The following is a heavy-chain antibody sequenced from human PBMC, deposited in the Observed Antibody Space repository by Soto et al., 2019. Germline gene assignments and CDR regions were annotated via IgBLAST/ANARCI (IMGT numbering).Heavy chain of an antibody. CDR3: ASVGLLYSSSPRPGRDAFDI. J-gene: IGHJ3*02. CDR1: GYTFTGYY. D-gene: IGHD6-6*01. Sequence: QVQLVQSGAEVKKPGASVKVSCKASGYTFTGYYMHWVRQAPGQGLEWMGWINPNSGGTNYAQKFQGWVTMTRDTSIITAYMELSRLRSDDTAVYYCASVGLLYSSSPRPGRDAFDIWGQGTMVTVSS. V-gene: IGHV1-2*04. CDR2: INPNSGGT.